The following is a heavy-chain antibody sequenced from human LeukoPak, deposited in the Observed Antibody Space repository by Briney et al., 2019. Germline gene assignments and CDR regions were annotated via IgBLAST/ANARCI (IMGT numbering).Heavy chain of an antibody. D-gene: IGHD4-17*01. CDR3: ARDQSQAYGDYALFDY. V-gene: IGHV4-39*07. CDR2: IYYSGST. J-gene: IGHJ4*02. Sequence: SETLSLTCTVSGGSISSSSYYWGWIRQPPGKGLEWIGSIYYSGSTYYNPSLKSRVTISVDTSKNQFSLKLSSVTAADTAVYYCARDQSQAYGDYALFDYWGQGTLVTVSS. CDR1: GGSISSSSYY.